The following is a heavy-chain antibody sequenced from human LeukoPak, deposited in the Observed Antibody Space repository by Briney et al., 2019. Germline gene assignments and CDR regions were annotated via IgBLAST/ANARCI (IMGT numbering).Heavy chain of an antibody. CDR1: GYPINNAYY. CDR3: ASRSPAHAFDI. V-gene: IGHV4-38-2*01. J-gene: IGHJ3*02. CDR2: LYHPDST. Sequence: SETLSLTCGVSGYPINNAYYWVWIRQPPGKGLEWIGSLYHPDSTYYNPSLKSRVTMSVDTSKNQFSLKLSSVTAADTAVYYCASRSPAHAFDIWGQGTMVTVSS.